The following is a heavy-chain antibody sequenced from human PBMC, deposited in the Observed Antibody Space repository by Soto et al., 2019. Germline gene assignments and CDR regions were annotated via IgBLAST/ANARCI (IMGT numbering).Heavy chain of an antibody. CDR3: ARDYYDSSGYYYAPHFDY. D-gene: IGHD3-22*01. J-gene: IGHJ4*02. CDR1: GFTFSSYA. CDR2: ISYDGSNK. Sequence: GGSLRLSCAASGFTFSSYAMHWVRQAPGKGLEWVAVISYDGSNKYYADSVKGRFTISRDNSQNTLYLQMNSLRAEETAVYYCARDYYDSSGYYYAPHFDYWGQGTLVTVSS. V-gene: IGHV3-30-3*01.